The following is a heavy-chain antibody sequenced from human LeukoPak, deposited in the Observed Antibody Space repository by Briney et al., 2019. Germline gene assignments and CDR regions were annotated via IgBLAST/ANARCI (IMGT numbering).Heavy chain of an antibody. CDR3: ARVEDPLPEAPGRRYYFDY. D-gene: IGHD1-1*01. J-gene: IGHJ4*02. CDR2: IYHSGST. V-gene: IGHV4-4*02. Sequence: NPSGTLSLTCAVSGDSISSTNWWTWVRQPPGKGLEWIGEIYHSGSTNYNPSLKSRVTISVDKSKNQFSLKLSSVTAADTAVYYCARVEDPLPEAPGRRYYFDYWGQGTLVTVSS. CDR1: GDSISSTNW.